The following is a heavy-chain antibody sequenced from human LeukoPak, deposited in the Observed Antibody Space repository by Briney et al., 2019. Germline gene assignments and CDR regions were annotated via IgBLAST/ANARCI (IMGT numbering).Heavy chain of an antibody. CDR2: IYYSGST. V-gene: IGHV4-39*07. Sequence: SETLSLTCTVSGGSISSSSYYWGWIRQPPGKGLEWIGSIYYSGSTYYNPSLKGRVTISVDTSKNQFSLKLSSVTAADTAVYYCARGLRVDIVVVPAAPFDYWGQGTLVTVSS. CDR1: GGSISSSSYY. CDR3: ARGLRVDIVVVPAAPFDY. J-gene: IGHJ4*02. D-gene: IGHD2-2*01.